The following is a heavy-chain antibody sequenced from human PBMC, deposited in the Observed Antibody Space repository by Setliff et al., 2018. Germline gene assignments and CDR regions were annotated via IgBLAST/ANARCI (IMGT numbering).Heavy chain of an antibody. CDR2: ISGDGDTT. J-gene: IGHJ6*02. CDR1: GFIFGSYA. CDR3: AKFISYYYHGMDG. Sequence: LRLSCEGSGFIFGSYAMGWVRQAPGKGLEWLSSISGDGDTTYNADSVNGRFTISRDNSKNPLYLQMNSLSGDDTAVYYCAKFISYYYHGMDGWGQGTTVTVSS. V-gene: IGHV3-23*01.